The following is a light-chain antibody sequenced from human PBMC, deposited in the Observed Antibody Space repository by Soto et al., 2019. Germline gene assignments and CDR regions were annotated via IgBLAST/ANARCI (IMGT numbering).Light chain of an antibody. J-gene: IGKJ3*01. CDR3: QQSSSFHLT. V-gene: IGKV1-12*01. CDR1: PGISNW. Sequence: DIQMTQSPSFVSASVGDRVTITCRASPGISNWLAWYQQKPGKAPKLLIYATSNLQGGVPSRFSGSGSGTDFTLTIGSVQHDDSATYDCQQSSSFHLTFGPGTKVDIK. CDR2: ATS.